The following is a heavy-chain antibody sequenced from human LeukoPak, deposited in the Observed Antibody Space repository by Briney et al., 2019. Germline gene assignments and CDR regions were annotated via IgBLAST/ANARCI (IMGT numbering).Heavy chain of an antibody. CDR3: ARTGYSSDYYGMDV. V-gene: IGHV4-59*01. CDR1: GGSISGSY. Sequence: SETVSLTCIVSGGSISGSYWSWIRQPPGKGLEWIGYVYYRGNTNYNPSLESRVSISVDMSKNQFSLKLRSVTAADTAVYYCARTGYSSDYYGMDVWGQGTTVTVSS. CDR2: VYYRGNT. J-gene: IGHJ6*02. D-gene: IGHD6-13*01.